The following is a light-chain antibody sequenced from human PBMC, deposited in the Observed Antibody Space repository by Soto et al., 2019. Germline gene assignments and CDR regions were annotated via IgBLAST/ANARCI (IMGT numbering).Light chain of an antibody. CDR2: AAS. V-gene: IGKV1-27*01. CDR3: QKYDSAPRT. J-gene: IGKJ1*01. Sequence: DIQMTQSPSSLSASVGDSVTITCRASQGISNYLAWYQQTPGKVPKLLIYAASTLQSGVPSRFSGSGYGTDFTLTITSLKPEDVATYYCQKYDSAPRTFGQGTKVEIK. CDR1: QGISNY.